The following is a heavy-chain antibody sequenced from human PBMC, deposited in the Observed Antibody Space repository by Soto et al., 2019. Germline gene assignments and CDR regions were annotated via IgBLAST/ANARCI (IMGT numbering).Heavy chain of an antibody. CDR1: GGTFSSDS. Sequence: QVQLVQSGAEVKKPGSSVKVSCKASGGTFSSDSFSWVRQAPGQGLEWMGGIIPMFDTPIYAQKFQDRVKITADESTSTAYMPLSSLRSGDTAVYYCARSGGLDRDFNYWGQGSLVTVSS. CDR2: IIPMFDTP. CDR3: ARSGGLDRDFNY. V-gene: IGHV1-69*12. D-gene: IGHD2-15*01. J-gene: IGHJ4*02.